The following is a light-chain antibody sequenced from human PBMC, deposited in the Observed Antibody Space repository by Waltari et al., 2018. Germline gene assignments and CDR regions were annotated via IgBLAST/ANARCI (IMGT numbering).Light chain of an antibody. J-gene: IGKJ4*01. V-gene: IGKV1-5*03. CDR1: QCISTL. CDR2: KAS. Sequence: DIQMTQSPLILAASVGDTVTITCRTSQCISTLLAWYQQKPVKAPQLLISKASILESGVPSRFSGSGSGTEFTLNINSLQPDDFATFYCQHYNNYPPTFGGGTKVEIK. CDR3: QHYNNYPPT.